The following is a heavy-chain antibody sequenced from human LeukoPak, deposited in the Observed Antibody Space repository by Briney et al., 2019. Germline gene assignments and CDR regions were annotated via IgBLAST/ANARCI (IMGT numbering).Heavy chain of an antibody. CDR2: ISAYNGNT. CDR1: GYTFTSYG. J-gene: IGHJ4*02. Sequence: VASVKVSCKASGYTFTSYGICWVRQAPGQGLEWMGWISAYNGNTNYAQKLQGRVTMTTDTSTSTDYMELRSLRSDDTAVYYCSRGLGYDILIDFDYWGQGTLVTVSS. D-gene: IGHD3-9*01. V-gene: IGHV1-18*01. CDR3: SRGLGYDILIDFDY.